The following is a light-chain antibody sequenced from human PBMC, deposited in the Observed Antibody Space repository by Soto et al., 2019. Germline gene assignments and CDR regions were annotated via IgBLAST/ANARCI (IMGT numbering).Light chain of an antibody. CDR3: QQYINYPWT. CDR2: DAS. CDR1: QSISTW. V-gene: IGKV1-5*01. J-gene: IGKJ1*01. Sequence: DIQMTQSPSTLSASVGDRVTITCRASQSISTWLAWYQQKPGKAPKLLIYDASSLESGVPSRFGGGGSGTEFTLTISSRQPDDFAIHYCQQYINYPWTFGQGTKVDIK.